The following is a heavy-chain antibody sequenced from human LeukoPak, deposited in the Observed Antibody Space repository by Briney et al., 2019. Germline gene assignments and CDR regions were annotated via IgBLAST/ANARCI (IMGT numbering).Heavy chain of an antibody. V-gene: IGHV4-34*01. D-gene: IGHD3-22*01. J-gene: IGHJ6*03. CDR1: GGSFSGYY. Sequence: KASETLSLTCAVFGGSFSGYYWSWIRQAPGKGLEWIGEINESGDTKYNPSLKSRVTISVDTSKNQFSLNVKSVTAADTAVYYCARALIVTPASCYMDVWVKGTTVTVSS. CDR2: INESGDT. CDR3: ARALIVTPASCYMDV.